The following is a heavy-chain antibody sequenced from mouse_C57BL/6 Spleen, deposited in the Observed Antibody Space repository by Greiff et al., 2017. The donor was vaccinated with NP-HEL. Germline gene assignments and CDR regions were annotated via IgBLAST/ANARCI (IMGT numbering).Heavy chain of an antibody. CDR1: GYTFTEYT. D-gene: IGHD1-1*01. Sequence: QVQLQQSGAELVKPGASVKLSCKASGYTFTEYTIHWVKQRSGQGLEWIGWFYPGSGSIKYKEKFKDKATLTADKSSSTVYMELSRLTSEDSAVDFCARHALITTVVAPGLDYWGQGTTLTVSS. CDR3: ARHALITTVVAPGLDY. CDR2: FYPGSGSI. V-gene: IGHV1-62-2*01. J-gene: IGHJ2*01.